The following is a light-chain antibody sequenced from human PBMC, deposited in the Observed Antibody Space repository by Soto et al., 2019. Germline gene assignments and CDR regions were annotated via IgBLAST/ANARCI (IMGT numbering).Light chain of an antibody. CDR2: GAS. Sequence: QMTQSPSSVSASVGDRVTITCRASHSISRYLAWYQQKPGKAPKLLIYGASNLQPGVPTRFSGTGSGTEFTLTINTLPPEDAATYSCQQANSFPWTFGQGT. V-gene: IGKV1-12*01. J-gene: IGKJ1*01. CDR1: HSISRY. CDR3: QQANSFPWT.